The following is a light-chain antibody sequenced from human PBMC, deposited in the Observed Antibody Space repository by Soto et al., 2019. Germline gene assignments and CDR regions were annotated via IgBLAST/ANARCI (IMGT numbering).Light chain of an antibody. CDR1: QNINNY. CDR2: DAS. J-gene: IGKJ5*01. CDR3: HQYENLPT. Sequence: DIQMSHSLSSLSASVGDRVTMTCQASQNINNYLNWYQQKPGRAPKLLIYDASNLEAGVPSRFRGSGSGTDFTFTISRLQPEDIPTYYCHQYENLPTFGQGARLEIK. V-gene: IGKV1-33*01.